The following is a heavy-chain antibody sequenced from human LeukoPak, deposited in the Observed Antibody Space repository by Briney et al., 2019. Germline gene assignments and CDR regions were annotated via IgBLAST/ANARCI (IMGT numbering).Heavy chain of an antibody. CDR2: ISSSSSTI. CDR1: GFTFSSYS. J-gene: IGHJ4*02. V-gene: IGHV3-48*04. Sequence: PGGSLRLSCAASGFTFSSYSMNWVRQAPGKGLEWVSYISSSSSTIYYADSVKGRFTISRDNAKNSLYLQMNSLRAEDTAVYYCASPRWTNDYGDHTLDYWGQGTLVTVSS. D-gene: IGHD4-17*01. CDR3: ASPRWTNDYGDHTLDY.